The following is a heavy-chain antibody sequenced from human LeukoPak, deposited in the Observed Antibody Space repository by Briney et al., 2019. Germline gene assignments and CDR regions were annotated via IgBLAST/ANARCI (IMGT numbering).Heavy chain of an antibody. D-gene: IGHD3-10*01. CDR2: NSSNGGRK. J-gene: IGHJ4*02. Sequence: GGSLRLSCAASGFPFSRYAMHWVRQAPGKGLEYVSDNSSNGGRKLYADSVKGRFTIYRYNHQNTLYLQMETLRAEDMAVYYCARIWCGESLPYFDYWGQGTLVTVSS. CDR1: GFPFSRYA. CDR3: ARIWCGESLPYFDY. V-gene: IGHV3-64*02.